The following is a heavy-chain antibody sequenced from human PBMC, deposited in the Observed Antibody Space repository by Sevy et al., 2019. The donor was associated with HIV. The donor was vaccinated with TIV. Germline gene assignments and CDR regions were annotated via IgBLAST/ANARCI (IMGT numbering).Heavy chain of an antibody. J-gene: IGHJ6*02. V-gene: IGHV3-23*01. Sequence: GGSLRLSCAASGFTFSSYAMSGVRQAPGKGLEWVSTIRGSGGSTYYADSVKGRFTISRDNSKNTLYLQMNSLRAEDTAVYYCHGDYDSSQLASYYYYGMDVWGQGTTVTVSS. CDR2: IRGSGGST. D-gene: IGHD3-22*01. CDR3: HGDYDSSQLASYYYYGMDV. CDR1: GFTFSSYA.